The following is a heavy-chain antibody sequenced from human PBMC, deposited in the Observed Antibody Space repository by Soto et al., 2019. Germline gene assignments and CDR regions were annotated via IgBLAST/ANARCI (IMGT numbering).Heavy chain of an antibody. D-gene: IGHD3-3*01. Sequence: QITLKESGPTLVKPTQTLTLTCTFSGFSLSTSGVGVGWIRQPPGKALEWLALIYWDDDKRYSPSLKSRLTITKDTSKNXVVXTXNNMDPVDTATYFCAHIPPRITIFGVVPYYYYGMDVWGPGTPVTVSS. CDR3: AHIPPRITIFGVVPYYYYGMDV. CDR2: IYWDDDK. J-gene: IGHJ6*02. V-gene: IGHV2-5*02. CDR1: GFSLSTSGVG.